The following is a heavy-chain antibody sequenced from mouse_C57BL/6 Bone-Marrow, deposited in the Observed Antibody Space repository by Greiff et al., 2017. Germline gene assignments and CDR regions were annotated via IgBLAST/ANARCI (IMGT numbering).Heavy chain of an antibody. D-gene: IGHD2-2*01. CDR3: VRDRVRESSYAMDY. J-gene: IGHJ4*01. CDR1: GFTFNTYA. V-gene: IGHV10-3*01. CDR2: IRSKSSNYAT. Sequence: EVQLVESGGGLVQPKGSLKLSCAASGFTFNTYAMHWVRQAPGQGLEWVARIRSKSSNYATYYADSVKDRFTISRDDSQSMLYLQMNNLKTEDTAMYYCVRDRVRESSYAMDYWGQGTSVTVSS.